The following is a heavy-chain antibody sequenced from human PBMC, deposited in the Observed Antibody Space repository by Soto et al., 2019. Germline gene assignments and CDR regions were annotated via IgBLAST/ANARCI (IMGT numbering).Heavy chain of an antibody. CDR2: INPSVGST. Sequence: QVQLVQSGAEVKKPGASVKVSCKTSGYTFTTYYIHWVRQAPGEGLEWMGFINPSVGSTSYSRKFQGRVTMTRDTSTSTVYVELSGLRSDDTAVYYCARNRASGLDVWGQGTTVTV. V-gene: IGHV1-46*01. CDR3: ARNRASGLDV. CDR1: GYTFTTYY. J-gene: IGHJ3*01. D-gene: IGHD6-25*01.